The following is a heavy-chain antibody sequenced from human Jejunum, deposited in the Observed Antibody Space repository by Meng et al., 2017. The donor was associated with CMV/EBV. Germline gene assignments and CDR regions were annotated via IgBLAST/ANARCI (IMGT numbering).Heavy chain of an antibody. Sequence: SCASSGLTFSTFWMSWFRQAPGKGLEWVAHIKQDGSEKYYVDSVKGRFTISRGNTENSLFLQMNTLRAEDTAVYYCATTSGSSYWGQGALVTVSS. CDR1: GLTFSTFW. CDR3: ATTSGSSY. V-gene: IGHV3-7*01. D-gene: IGHD6-6*01. J-gene: IGHJ4*02. CDR2: IKQDGSEK.